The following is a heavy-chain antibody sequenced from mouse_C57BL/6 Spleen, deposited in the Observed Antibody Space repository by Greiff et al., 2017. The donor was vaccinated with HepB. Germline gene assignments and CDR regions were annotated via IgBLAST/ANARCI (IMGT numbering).Heavy chain of an antibody. D-gene: IGHD2-12*01. CDR2: INPYNGGT. CDR1: GYTFTDYY. Sequence: VQLQQSGPVLVKPGASVKMSCKASGYTFTDYYMNWVKQSHGKSLEWIGVINPYNGGTSYNQKFKGKATLTVDKSSSTAYMELNSLTSEDSAVYYCARGVPLYALDYWGQGTTLTVSS. J-gene: IGHJ2*01. V-gene: IGHV1-19*01. CDR3: ARGVPLYALDY.